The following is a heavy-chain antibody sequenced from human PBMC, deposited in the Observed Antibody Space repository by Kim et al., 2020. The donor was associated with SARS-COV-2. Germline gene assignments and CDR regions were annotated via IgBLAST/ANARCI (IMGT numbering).Heavy chain of an antibody. D-gene: IGHD1-1*01. J-gene: IGHJ6*02. V-gene: IGHV4-31*03. CDR2: IYYSGST. CDR1: GGSISSGGYY. CDR3: ARDRGTIRNYYYGMDV. Sequence: SETLSLTCTVSGGSISSGGYYWSWIRQHPGKGLEWIGYIYYSGSTYYNPSLKSRVTISVDTSKNQFSMKLSSVTAADTAVYYCARDRGTIRNYYYGMDVWGQGTTVTVSS.